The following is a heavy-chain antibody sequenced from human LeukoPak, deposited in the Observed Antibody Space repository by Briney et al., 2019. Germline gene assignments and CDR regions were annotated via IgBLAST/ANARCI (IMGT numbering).Heavy chain of an antibody. D-gene: IGHD3-10*01. CDR1: GFTFSSYA. CDR3: AKDFRVAEELWFGELWNAFDI. V-gene: IGHV3-30*04. CDR2: ISSDGSNR. J-gene: IGHJ3*02. Sequence: GRPLRLSCAASGFTFSSYAMHWVRQAPDKGLEWVALISSDGSNRIYADSVKGRFSISRDNSKNTLYLQVKSLRIEDTAVYYCAKDFRVAEELWFGELWNAFDIWGQGIRVAVSS.